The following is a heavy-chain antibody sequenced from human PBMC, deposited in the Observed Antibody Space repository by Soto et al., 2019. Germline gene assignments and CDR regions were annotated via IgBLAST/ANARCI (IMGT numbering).Heavy chain of an antibody. D-gene: IGHD3-3*02. CDR2: ISLSGSTI. V-gene: IGHV3-48*03. J-gene: IGHJ4*02. Sequence: GGSLRLSCAASGFAFSNYEMNWVRQAPGKGLEWVSYISLSGSTIYYADSVKGRFTISRDDAKNSLYLQMNSLRADDTAVYYCARESFSASPNFFDYWGQGTLVTVSS. CDR1: GFAFSNYE. CDR3: ARESFSASPNFFDY.